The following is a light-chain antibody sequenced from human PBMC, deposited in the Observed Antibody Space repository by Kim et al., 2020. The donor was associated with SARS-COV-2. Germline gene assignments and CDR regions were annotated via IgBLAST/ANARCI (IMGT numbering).Light chain of an antibody. J-gene: IGLJ2*01. V-gene: IGLV3-1*01. CDR1: KLGEKY. Sequence: SYELTQPPSISVSPGQTVTLTCSGDKLGEKYSCWYQQKSGQSPILIIYQDFKRPSGIPERFSGSNFGNTVTLTISGTQTVDEADYYCQAWDSGTVVFGGGTQLTVL. CDR2: QDF. CDR3: QAWDSGTVV.